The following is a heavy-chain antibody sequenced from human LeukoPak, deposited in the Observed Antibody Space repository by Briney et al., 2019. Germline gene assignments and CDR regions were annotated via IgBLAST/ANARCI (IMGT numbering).Heavy chain of an antibody. J-gene: IGHJ4*02. CDR2: IIPMLGKT. CDR1: GGTVDNYA. V-gene: IGHV1-69*04. D-gene: IGHD2-2*01. CDR3: ARGLFGGFAAAPFDH. Sequence: ASVKVSCKASGGTVDNYAVSWVREAPGLGLEWMGRIIPMLGKTNSAQKFQDRVTFTADKSTGTAYMELTHLRPDDTAVYFCARGLFGGFAAAPFDHWGQGTLVTVSP.